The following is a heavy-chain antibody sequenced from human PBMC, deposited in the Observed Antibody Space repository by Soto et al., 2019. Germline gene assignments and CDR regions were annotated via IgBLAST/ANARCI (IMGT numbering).Heavy chain of an antibody. CDR1: GFTFSSYS. CDR2: ISSSSSYI. D-gene: IGHD4-4*01. V-gene: IGHV3-21*01. CDR3: ARDNDYSTQDPPFDY. J-gene: IGHJ4*02. Sequence: GGSLRLSCAASGFTFSSYSMNWVRQAPGKGLEWVSSISSSSSYIYYADSVKGRFTISRDNAKNSLYLQMNSLRAEDTAVYYCARDNDYSTQDPPFDYWGQGTLVTVSS.